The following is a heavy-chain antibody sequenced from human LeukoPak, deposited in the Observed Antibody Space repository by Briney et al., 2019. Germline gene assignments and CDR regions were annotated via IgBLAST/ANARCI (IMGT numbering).Heavy chain of an antibody. CDR3: ARGVGATTDYYYGLDV. Sequence: PSQTLSVTCAISGDSVSTNSAAWNWIRQSPSRGLEWLGRTYYRSKWYHDYAPSVQSRITINPDTSKNQFSLHLNSVTPEDTAVYYCARGVGATTDYYYGLDVWGQGTTVTVSS. CDR1: GDSVSTNSAA. D-gene: IGHD1-26*01. CDR2: TYYRSKWYH. V-gene: IGHV6-1*01. J-gene: IGHJ6*02.